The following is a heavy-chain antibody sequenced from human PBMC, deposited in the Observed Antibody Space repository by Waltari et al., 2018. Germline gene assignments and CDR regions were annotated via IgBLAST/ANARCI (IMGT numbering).Heavy chain of an antibody. D-gene: IGHD3-10*01. CDR2: ISYSGNT. CDR1: GGSISSYY. V-gene: IGHV4-59*01. Sequence: QVQLQESGPGLVKPSETLSLTCFVYGGSISSYYWSWNRQPPGKGLEWIGYISYSGNTNYNPSLKSRVTISVDTSKNQFSLSLSAVTAADTAVYYCARAGGFGSGSTTWGQGTLVTVSS. CDR3: ARAGGFGSGSTT. J-gene: IGHJ5*02.